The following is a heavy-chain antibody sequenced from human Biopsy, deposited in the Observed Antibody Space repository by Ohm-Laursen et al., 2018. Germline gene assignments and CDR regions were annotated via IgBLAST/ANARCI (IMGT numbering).Heavy chain of an antibody. V-gene: IGHV4-61*01. CDR1: GGSVSSGSYH. CDR2: IYYSGST. J-gene: IGHJ3*02. D-gene: IGHD5-12*01. Sequence: GTLSLTCAVSGGSVSSGSYHWSWIRQPPGKGLEWIGYIYYSGSTNYNPSLKSRVTISVDTSRNQFSLKLSSVTAADTAVYYCAGRPWPNAFDIWGQGTMVTVSS. CDR3: AGRPWPNAFDI.